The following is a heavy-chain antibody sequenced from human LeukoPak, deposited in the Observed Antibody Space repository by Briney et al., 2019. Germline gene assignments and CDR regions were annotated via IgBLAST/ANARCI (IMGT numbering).Heavy chain of an antibody. D-gene: IGHD7-27*01. CDR2: IRYDGSNK. V-gene: IGHV3-30*02. J-gene: IGHJ4*02. CDR1: GFTFSSYG. CDR3: AKDLNWGFLFDY. Sequence: PGGSLRLSCAASGFTFSSYGMHWVRQAPGKGLEWVAFIRYDGSNKYYADSVRGRFTISRDNSKNTLYLQMNSLRAEDTAVYYCAKDLNWGFLFDYWGQGTLDTVSS.